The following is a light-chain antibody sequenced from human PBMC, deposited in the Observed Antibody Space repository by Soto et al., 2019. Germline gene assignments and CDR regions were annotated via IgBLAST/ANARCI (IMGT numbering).Light chain of an antibody. J-gene: IGKJ4*01. V-gene: IGKV3-20*01. Sequence: EVVLTQSPGTLSLSPGERATLSCRASQSVRSSYLAWYQQKPGQAPRLLIYGASSRATGIPGRFSVSGSGTDFTLTISRLEPEAVAVYYCQQFHSSPLTFGGGTKVEIK. CDR2: GAS. CDR1: QSVRSSY. CDR3: QQFHSSPLT.